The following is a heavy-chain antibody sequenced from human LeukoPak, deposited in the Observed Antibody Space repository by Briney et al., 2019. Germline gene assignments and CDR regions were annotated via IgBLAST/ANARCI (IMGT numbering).Heavy chain of an antibody. J-gene: IGHJ6*03. D-gene: IGHD4-11*01. V-gene: IGHV3-21*01. Sequence: GGSLRLSCAASGFTFSSYSMNWVRQAPGKGLEWVSSISSSSSCIYYADSVKGRFTISRDNAKNSLYLQMNSLRAEDTAVYYCAKNPTSLTTWYYYYMDVWGKGTTVTVSS. CDR3: AKNPTSLTTWYYYYMDV. CDR1: GFTFSSYS. CDR2: ISSSSSCI.